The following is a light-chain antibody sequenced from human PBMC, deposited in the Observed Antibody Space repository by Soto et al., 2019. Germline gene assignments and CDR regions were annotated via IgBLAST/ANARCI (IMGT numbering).Light chain of an antibody. CDR2: SNN. Sequence: QAVVTQPPSASGTHGQRVTISCSGSSSNIGSNYVYWYQQLPGTAPKLLISSNNQRPSGVPDRFSGSKSGTSASLAISGLQSEDEADFYCAAWDDSLNGVVFGGGTKLTVL. V-gene: IGLV1-44*01. CDR1: SSNIGSNY. CDR3: AAWDDSLNGVV. J-gene: IGLJ2*01.